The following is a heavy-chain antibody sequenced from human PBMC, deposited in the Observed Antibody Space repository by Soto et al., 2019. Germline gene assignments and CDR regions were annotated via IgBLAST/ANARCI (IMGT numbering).Heavy chain of an antibody. CDR2: IIPILGIA. CDR1: GGTFSSYT. V-gene: IGHV1-69*02. J-gene: IGHJ3*02. Sequence: SVKVSCKASGGTFSSYTISWVRQAPGQGLEWMGRIIPILGIANYAQKFQGRVTITADKSTSTAYMELSSLRSEDTAVYYCARADCSSTSCPNAFDIWGQGTMVTVSS. D-gene: IGHD2-2*01. CDR3: ARADCSSTSCPNAFDI.